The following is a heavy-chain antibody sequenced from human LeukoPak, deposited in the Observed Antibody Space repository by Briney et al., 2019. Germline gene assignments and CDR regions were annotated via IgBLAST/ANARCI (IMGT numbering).Heavy chain of an antibody. V-gene: IGHV4-34*01. J-gene: IGHJ4*02. CDR1: GGSFSGYY. Sequence: SETLSLTCAVYGGSFSGYYWSWIRQPPGKGLEWIGEINHSGSTNYNPSLKSRVTVSVDTSKNQFSLKLSSVTAADTAVYYCAKSIVGATYYFDYWGQGTLVTVSS. CDR2: INHSGST. D-gene: IGHD1-26*01. CDR3: AKSIVGATYYFDY.